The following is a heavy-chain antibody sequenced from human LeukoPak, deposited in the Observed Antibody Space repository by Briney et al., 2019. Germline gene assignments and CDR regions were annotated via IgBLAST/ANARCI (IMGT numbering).Heavy chain of an antibody. D-gene: IGHD1-26*01. CDR3: ARGGTYYPCIDY. CDR1: GYTFTSSY. Sequence: GASVKVSCKASGYTFTSSYINWVRQAPGQGLEGMGWISAYNGRTNYAQKFQGRVTMTTDSSTSTAYMDLTSLRSGDTAVYYCARGGTYYPCIDYWGQGTLVTVSS. CDR2: ISAYNGRT. J-gene: IGHJ4*02. V-gene: IGHV1-18*01.